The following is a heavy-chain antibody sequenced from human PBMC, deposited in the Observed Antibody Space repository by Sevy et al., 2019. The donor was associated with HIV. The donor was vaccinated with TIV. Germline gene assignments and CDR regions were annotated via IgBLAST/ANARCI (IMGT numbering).Heavy chain of an antibody. Sequence: SETLSLTCAVSGGSISSSNWWSWVRQPPGKGLEWIGEIYHSGSTNYNPSLKSRVTISVDKSKNQFSLKLSSVTAADTAVYYCASAHSTFAAADKYYYYYAMDVWGQGTTVTVSS. D-gene: IGHD2-2*01. J-gene: IGHJ6*02. CDR1: GGSISSSNW. CDR2: IYHSGST. CDR3: ASAHSTFAAADKYYYYYAMDV. V-gene: IGHV4-4*02.